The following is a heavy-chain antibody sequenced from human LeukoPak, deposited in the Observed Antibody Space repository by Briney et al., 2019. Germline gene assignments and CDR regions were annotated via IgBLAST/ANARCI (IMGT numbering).Heavy chain of an antibody. CDR2: INPNRGGT. V-gene: IGHV1-2*02. Sequence: ASVNVSCKTSGYTFTGYYMHWVRQAPGQGLEWMGWINPNRGGTNDAQKFQGRVTMTRDTSISTAYMELSSLRSDDTAVYYCARAGAYKEAAAFDYWGQGTLVTVSS. CDR1: GYTFTGYY. J-gene: IGHJ4*02. D-gene: IGHD6-13*01. CDR3: ARAGAYKEAAAFDY.